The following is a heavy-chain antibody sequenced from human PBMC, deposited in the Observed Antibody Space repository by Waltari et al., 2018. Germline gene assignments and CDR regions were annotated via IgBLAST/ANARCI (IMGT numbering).Heavy chain of an antibody. J-gene: IGHJ3*02. Sequence: EVQLVESGGDLVQPGGSLRLSCVASGFSFSTYWMSWVRQAPGKGLEWVGIINHHGSEIYYMDYVKGRFTISRDNAKNSLYLQMNSLRADDTAVYYCARDVRPFDIWGRGTMVTVSS. D-gene: IGHD3-10*02. CDR3: ARDVRPFDI. CDR2: INHHGSEI. V-gene: IGHV3-7*01. CDR1: GFSFSTYW.